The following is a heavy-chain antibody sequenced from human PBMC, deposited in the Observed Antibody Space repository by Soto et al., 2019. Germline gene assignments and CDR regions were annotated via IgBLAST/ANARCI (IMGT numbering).Heavy chain of an antibody. CDR1: GFTFSGFC. CDR2: ASPDGTST. D-gene: IGHD4-17*01. V-gene: IGHV3-74*01. CDR3: TRHGSGDYFLFDP. J-gene: IGHJ5*02. Sequence: EVRLVESGGGLVQPGGSLRLSCAASGFTFSGFCMHWVRQAPGKGLVWVSRASPDGTSTSYADSVKGRFTISRDNAKNTLYMQMNSLRAEDTAVYYCTRHGSGDYFLFDPWGQGTLVTVSS.